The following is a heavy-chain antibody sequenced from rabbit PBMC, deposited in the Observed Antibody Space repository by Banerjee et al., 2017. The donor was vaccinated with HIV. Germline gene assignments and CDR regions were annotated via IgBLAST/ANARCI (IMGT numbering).Heavy chain of an antibody. CDR1: GFSFSGDYY. CDR2: THAGSGSA. CDR3: ARDSSSYYWGYYL. Sequence: QEQLKESGGGLVTPGGTLTLTCTASGFSFSGDYYMCWVRQAPGKGLEWIACTHAGSGSAYHASWVNGRFTISKTSSTTVTLQMTSLTAADTATYFCARDSSSYYWGYYLWGPGTLVTVS. J-gene: IGHJ6*01. D-gene: IGHD8-1*01. V-gene: IGHV1S45*01.